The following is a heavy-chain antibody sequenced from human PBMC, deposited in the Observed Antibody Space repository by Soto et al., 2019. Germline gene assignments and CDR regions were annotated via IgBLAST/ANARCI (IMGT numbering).Heavy chain of an antibody. CDR3: ARADRQLGQLDY. J-gene: IGHJ4*02. D-gene: IGHD6-13*01. V-gene: IGHV4-34*01. Sequence: SETLSLTCAVYGGSFSGYYWSWIRQPPGKGLEWIGEINHSGSTNYNPSLKSRVTISVDTSKNQFSLKLSSVTAADTAVDYCARADRQLGQLDYWGQGTLVTVSS. CDR1: GGSFSGYY. CDR2: INHSGST.